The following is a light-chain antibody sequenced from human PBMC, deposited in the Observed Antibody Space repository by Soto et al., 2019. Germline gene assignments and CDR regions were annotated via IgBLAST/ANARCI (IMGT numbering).Light chain of an antibody. V-gene: IGKV3-11*01. CDR3: QQRSNWPPLT. CDR1: QSVSTY. CDR2: DAS. J-gene: IGKJ4*01. Sequence: EIVLTQSPATLSLSPGERASLSCRASQSVSTYLAWYQQKPGQAPRLLIYDASNRATGVPVRFSGSGSVTDFTLTISSLEPEDFAVYYCQQRSNWPPLTFGGGTKVEIK.